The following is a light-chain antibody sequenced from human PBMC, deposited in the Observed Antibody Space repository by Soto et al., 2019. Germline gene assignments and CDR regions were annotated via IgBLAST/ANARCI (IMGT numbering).Light chain of an antibody. CDR3: QQRSNWPPLT. J-gene: IGKJ4*01. CDR2: DAS. V-gene: IGKV3-11*02. Sequence: EIEVTQSPATLSLSPGERATLSCRTSQSVGSYLAWYQKKPGQAPRLLIYDASNRATGIPARFSGGGSWRDFTLTISSLAPEDFAVYYCQQRSNWPPLTFGGGTKVEI. CDR1: QSVGSY.